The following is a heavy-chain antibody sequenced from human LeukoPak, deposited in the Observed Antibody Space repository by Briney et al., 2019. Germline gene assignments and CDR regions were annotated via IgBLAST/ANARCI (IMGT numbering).Heavy chain of an antibody. CDR1: GGSISSGGYY. V-gene: IGHV4-30-4*08. Sequence: PSQTLSLTCTVSGGSISSGGYYWSWIRQPPGKGLEWIGYIYYSGSTYYNPSLKSRVTISVDTSKNQFSLKLSSVTAADTAVYYCARAPQYYYDSSGYSDYWGQGTLVTVSS. CDR2: IYYSGST. D-gene: IGHD3-22*01. CDR3: ARAPQYYYDSSGYSDY. J-gene: IGHJ4*02.